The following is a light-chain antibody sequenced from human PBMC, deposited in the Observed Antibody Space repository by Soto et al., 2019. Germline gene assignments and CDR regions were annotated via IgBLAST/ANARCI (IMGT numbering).Light chain of an antibody. Sequence: DIQMTQYPSTLSASVGDRVTITCRASQSISVWLSWYQQKPGKAPNLLIYKASTLESGVPSRFSGSGSGTEFTLTISSLQPDDFATYYCQQSNSYPLTIGGGTKVEIK. CDR1: QSISVW. CDR2: KAS. J-gene: IGKJ4*01. CDR3: QQSNSYPLT. V-gene: IGKV1-5*03.